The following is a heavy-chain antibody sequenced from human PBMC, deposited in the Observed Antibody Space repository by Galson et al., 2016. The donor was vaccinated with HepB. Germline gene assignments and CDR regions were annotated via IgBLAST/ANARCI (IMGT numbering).Heavy chain of an antibody. J-gene: IGHJ6*02. Sequence: QSGAEVKKPGESLKISCKGSGYSFTSYWIGCVRQTPGKGLEWMGIIYPGDSDTRYSPSFQGQVTLSADKSISTAYLQWSSLKASDTAMYYGARTRGYSYGPQHGMDGWGQGTTVTVSS. CDR3: ARTRGYSYGPQHGMDG. CDR1: GYSFTSYW. D-gene: IGHD5-18*01. V-gene: IGHV5-51*01. CDR2: IYPGDSDT.